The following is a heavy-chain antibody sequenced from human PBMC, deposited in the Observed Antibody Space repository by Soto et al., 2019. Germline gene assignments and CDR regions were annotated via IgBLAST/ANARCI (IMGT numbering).Heavy chain of an antibody. D-gene: IGHD7-27*01. CDR2: INHSGST. J-gene: IGHJ4*02. V-gene: IGHV4-34*01. CDR1: GGSFSGYY. Sequence: QVQLQQWGAGLLKPSETLSLTCAVYGGSFSGYYWSWIRQPPGKGLAWIGEINHSGSTNYNPSLNSRVTISEDTSKNQFSLKLSSVTAADTAVYYCARGWGRIFDYWGQGTLVTVSS. CDR3: ARGWGRIFDY.